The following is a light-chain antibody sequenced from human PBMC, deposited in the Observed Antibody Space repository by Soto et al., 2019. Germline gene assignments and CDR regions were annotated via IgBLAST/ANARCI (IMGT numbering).Light chain of an antibody. Sequence: DIQMTQSPSSVSASVGDRVTITCRASQGISSWLVWYQQKPGRAPKLLIYAASSLQSGVPTRFSGSGSETDFPLTISCHQPDEFATYYCQQANSFPLTIGGGTKVEIK. CDR1: QGISSW. CDR3: QQANSFPLT. J-gene: IGKJ4*01. V-gene: IGKV1-12*01. CDR2: AAS.